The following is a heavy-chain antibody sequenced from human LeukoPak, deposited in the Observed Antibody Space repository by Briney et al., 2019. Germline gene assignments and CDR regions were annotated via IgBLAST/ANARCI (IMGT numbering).Heavy chain of an antibody. CDR1: GGSIISSSYY. CDR3: ATLPSMLRGVIKPTWVDY. CDR2: IYYSGST. D-gene: IGHD3-10*01. J-gene: IGHJ4*02. V-gene: IGHV4-39*01. Sequence: SETLSVTRAVSGGSIISSSYYRGWIRQPPGKGLEWIGSIYYSGSTYYNPSLKSRVTTSVDTSKNQFSLTMSSVTAADTAVYYCATLPSMLRGVIKPTWVDYWGQGTLVTVSS.